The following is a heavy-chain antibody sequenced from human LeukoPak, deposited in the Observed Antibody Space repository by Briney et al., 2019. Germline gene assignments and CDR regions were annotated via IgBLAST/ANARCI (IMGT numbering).Heavy chain of an antibody. J-gene: IGHJ4*02. D-gene: IGHD1-26*01. CDR3: AKPGGVLVGAMDY. Sequence: PGGSLRLFCAASGFTFSSYGMHWVRQAPGKGLEWVAVIWYDGSNKYYADSVKGRFTISRDNSKSTLYLQMNSLRAEDTAVYYCAKPGGVLVGAMDYWGQGTLVTVSS. CDR2: IWYDGSNK. CDR1: GFTFSSYG. V-gene: IGHV3-33*06.